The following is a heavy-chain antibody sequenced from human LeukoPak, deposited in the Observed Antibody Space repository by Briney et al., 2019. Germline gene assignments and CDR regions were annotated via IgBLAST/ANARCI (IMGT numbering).Heavy chain of an antibody. CDR3: AKRHSSSWYF. Sequence: QPGGSLRLSCAASGFTFSSTWMHWVRQPPGKGLVWVARITSDGSSTTYAESVKGRFTISRDNAKNTLYLQMNSLRAEDTAVYYCAKRHSSSWYFWGQGTLVTVSS. V-gene: IGHV3-74*03. CDR2: ITSDGSST. CDR1: GFTFSSTW. D-gene: IGHD6-13*01. J-gene: IGHJ4*02.